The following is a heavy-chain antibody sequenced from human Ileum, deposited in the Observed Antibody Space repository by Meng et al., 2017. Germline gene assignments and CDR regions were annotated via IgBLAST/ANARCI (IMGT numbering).Heavy chain of an antibody. V-gene: IGHV4-4*02. J-gene: IGHJ4*02. D-gene: IGHD2-21*01. Sequence: VERQEQGPCLLKLSGTLSPPSAVAGDSTSSRDWWSWVRQPPGKGLEWIGEISQESGRTNYNPSLKSRVTISLDKSKNQFSLNLNSVTAADTAVYYCVRNEGYSLGDWGQGTLVTVSS. CDR3: VRNEGYSLGD. CDR1: GDSTSSRDW. CDR2: ISQESGRT.